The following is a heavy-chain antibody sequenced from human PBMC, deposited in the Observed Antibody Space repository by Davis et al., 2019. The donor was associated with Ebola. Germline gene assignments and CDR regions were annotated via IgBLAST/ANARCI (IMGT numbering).Heavy chain of an antibody. CDR2: IRRKANSYAT. Sequence: EGLLRPSCAPPSFTSSGPAMHWVRQASGKGLEWVGRIRRKANSYATAYAASVKGRFTISRDDSKNTGYLQMNSLKTEDTAVYYCTVTTVTKEDYWGQGTLVTVSS. D-gene: IGHD4-17*01. V-gene: IGHV3-73*01. CDR3: TVTTVTKEDY. CDR1: SFTSSGPA. J-gene: IGHJ4*02.